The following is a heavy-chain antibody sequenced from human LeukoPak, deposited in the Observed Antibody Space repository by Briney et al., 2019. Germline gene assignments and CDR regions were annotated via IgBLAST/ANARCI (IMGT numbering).Heavy chain of an antibody. CDR3: ARDRIKIFGVVISLDY. V-gene: IGHV3-23*01. CDR1: GFTFSSYA. J-gene: IGHJ4*02. Sequence: GGSLRLSCAASGFTFSSYAMRWVRQAPGKGLEWVSAISGSGGSTYYADSVKGRFTISRDNSKNTLYLQMNSLRAEDTAVYYCARDRIKIFGVVISLDYWGQGTLVTVSS. D-gene: IGHD3-3*01. CDR2: ISGSGGST.